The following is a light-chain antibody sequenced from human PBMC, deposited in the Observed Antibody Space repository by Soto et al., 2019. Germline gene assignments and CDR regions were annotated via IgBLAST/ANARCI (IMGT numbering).Light chain of an antibody. Sequence: DIQMTQSPSTLSASVGDRGTITCRASQSISWWLAWYQQKPGKAPKLLIYKASTLDSGVPSRFSGSGSGTEFTLTISSLQPDDIGTYFCQQYSSPWTFGQGTKVEIK. V-gene: IGKV1-5*03. J-gene: IGKJ1*01. CDR3: QQYSSPWT. CDR2: KAS. CDR1: QSISWW.